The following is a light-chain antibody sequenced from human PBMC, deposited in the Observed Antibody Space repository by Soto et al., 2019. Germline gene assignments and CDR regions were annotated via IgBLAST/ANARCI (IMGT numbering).Light chain of an antibody. CDR1: QSISSE. CDR2: GAS. V-gene: IGKV3-15*01. CDR3: QQGHNWPLT. Sequence: EIVMTQSPATLSVSPEERATLSCRASQSISSELAWYQQRPGQPPRLLIYGASTRATGVPDRFTGSGSGSDFTLTISGLQSQDFAVYYCQQGHNWPLTFGQGTRLEI. J-gene: IGKJ2*01.